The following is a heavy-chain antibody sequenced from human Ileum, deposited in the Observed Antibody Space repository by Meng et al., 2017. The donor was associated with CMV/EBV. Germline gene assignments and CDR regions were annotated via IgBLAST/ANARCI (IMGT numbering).Heavy chain of an antibody. Sequence: SVKVSCKASGGTFSSYAISGVRQAPGQGLEWMGGIIPIFGTANYAQKFQGRVTITTDESTSTAYMGLSSLRSGDTAVYYCARDHTSPYCGGDCPTYGMDVWGQGTTVTVSS. CDR2: IIPIFGTA. CDR1: GGTFSSYA. V-gene: IGHV1-69*05. D-gene: IGHD2-21*01. J-gene: IGHJ6*02. CDR3: ARDHTSPYCGGDCPTYGMDV.